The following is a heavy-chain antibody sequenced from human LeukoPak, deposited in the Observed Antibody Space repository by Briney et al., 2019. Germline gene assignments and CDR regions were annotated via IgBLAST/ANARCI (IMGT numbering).Heavy chain of an antibody. CDR1: GFTFSSYS. Sequence: GGSLRLSCAASGFTFSSYSMNWVRQAPGKGLEWVSSISSSSYIYYADSVKGRFTISRDNAKNSLYLQMNSLRAEDTAVYYCARGGAVLGLRLGELSLVYFDYWGQGTLVTVSS. V-gene: IGHV3-21*01. CDR3: ARGGAVLGLRLGELSLVYFDY. D-gene: IGHD3-16*02. CDR2: ISSSSYI. J-gene: IGHJ4*02.